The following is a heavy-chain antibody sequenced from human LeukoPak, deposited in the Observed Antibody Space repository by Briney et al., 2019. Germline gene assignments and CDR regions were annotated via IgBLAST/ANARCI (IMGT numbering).Heavy chain of an antibody. CDR3: AKGSYYCSGGSCYFTREKNYYFDY. Sequence: GGTLRLSCAASGFTFSSYGMSWVRQAPGKGLEWVSAISGSGGSTYYADSVKGRFTISRDNSKNTLYLQMNSLRAEDTAVYYCAKGSYYCSGGSCYFTREKNYYFDYWGQGTLVAVSS. V-gene: IGHV3-23*01. CDR2: ISGSGGST. D-gene: IGHD2-15*01. CDR1: GFTFSSYG. J-gene: IGHJ4*02.